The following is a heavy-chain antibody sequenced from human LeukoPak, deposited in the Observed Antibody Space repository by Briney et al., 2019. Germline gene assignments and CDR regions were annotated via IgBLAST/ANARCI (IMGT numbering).Heavy chain of an antibody. J-gene: IGHJ4*02. CDR3: ARDRVLDYYDSSGYDY. CDR2: ISSSSSYI. Sequence: PGGSLRLSCAASGFTFSSYSMNWVRQAPGKGLEWVSSISSSSSYIYYADSVKGRSTISRDNAKNSLYLQMNSLRAEDTAVYYCARDRVLDYYDSSGYDYWGQGTLVTVSS. V-gene: IGHV3-21*01. CDR1: GFTFSSYS. D-gene: IGHD3-22*01.